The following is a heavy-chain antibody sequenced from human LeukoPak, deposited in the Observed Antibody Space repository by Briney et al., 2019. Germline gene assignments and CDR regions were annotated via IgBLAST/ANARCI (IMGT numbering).Heavy chain of an antibody. CDR3: ARRMEGWFDP. D-gene: IGHD1-1*01. J-gene: IGHJ5*02. CDR1: GFTFRNSD. Sequence: PGGSLRLSCAASGFTFRNSDMHWVRQAPGKGLEWVAFIQSDGGNKYYADSVKGRFTISRDNSKNTLYLQMNSLRAEDTAVYYCARRMEGWFDPWGQGTLVTVSS. CDR2: IQSDGGNK. V-gene: IGHV3-30*19.